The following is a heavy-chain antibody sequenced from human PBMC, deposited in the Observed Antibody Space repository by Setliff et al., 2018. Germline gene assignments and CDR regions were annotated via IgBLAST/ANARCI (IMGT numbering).Heavy chain of an antibody. CDR3: ARTGTYRYFDY. CDR2: IYYSGNT. D-gene: IGHD1-1*01. CDR1: GGSVSDSTYY. J-gene: IGHJ4*02. Sequence: SETLSLTCAVSGGSVSDSTYYWGWVRQPPGKGLEWIGRIYYSGNTYYNSSLRSRVTISVDTSKNQFSLKLSSVTAAGTAVYYCARTGTYRYFDYWGQGTLVTVSS. V-gene: IGHV4-39*01.